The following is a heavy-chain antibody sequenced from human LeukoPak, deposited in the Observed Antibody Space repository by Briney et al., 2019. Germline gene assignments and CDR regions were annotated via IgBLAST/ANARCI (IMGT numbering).Heavy chain of an antibody. CDR3: ARDNYAGANWFDP. J-gene: IGHJ5*02. Sequence: RASVKVSCKASGGTFSSHAISWVRQAPGQGLEWMGGIIPIFGTANYAQKFQGRVTITTDESTSTAYMELSSLRSEDTAVYYCARDNYAGANWFDPWGQGTLVTVSS. V-gene: IGHV1-69*05. D-gene: IGHD1-7*01. CDR1: GGTFSSHA. CDR2: IIPIFGTA.